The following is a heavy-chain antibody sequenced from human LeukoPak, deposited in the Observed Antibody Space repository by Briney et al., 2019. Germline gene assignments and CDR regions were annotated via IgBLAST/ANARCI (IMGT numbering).Heavy chain of an antibody. V-gene: IGHV3-30-3*01. J-gene: IGHJ4*02. CDR1: GFTFSSYA. CDR3: AAPLWFGESSFDY. Sequence: GSLRLSCAASGFTFSSYAMHWVRQAPGKGLEWVAVISYDGSNKYYADSVKGRFTISRDNSKNTLYLQMNSLRAEDTAVYYCAAPLWFGESSFDYWGQGTLVTVSS. D-gene: IGHD3-10*01. CDR2: ISYDGSNK.